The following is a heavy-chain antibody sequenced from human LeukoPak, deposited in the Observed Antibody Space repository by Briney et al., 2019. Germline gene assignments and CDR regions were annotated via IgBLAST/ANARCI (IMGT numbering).Heavy chain of an antibody. CDR2: IQYSGST. CDR1: GGAISSFY. CDR3: ARDSPGYGSYSD. D-gene: IGHD6-6*01. V-gene: IGHV4-59*12. Sequence: SETLSLTCSVSGGAISSFYWIWIRQTPGKGLEWIGCIQYSGSTEYNPSLKSRVTISVDTSKNQFSLKLSSVTAADTAVYYCARDSPGYGSYSDWGQGTLVTVSS. J-gene: IGHJ4*02.